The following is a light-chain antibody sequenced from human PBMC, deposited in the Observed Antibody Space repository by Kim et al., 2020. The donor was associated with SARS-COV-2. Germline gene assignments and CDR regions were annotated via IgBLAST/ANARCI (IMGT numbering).Light chain of an antibody. V-gene: IGKV1-39*01. CDR3: QQTYSDRT. CDR2: DAS. Sequence: GDRVTISCRATQSVGSHLHWYQQKPGKAPKLLIYDASNLQSGVPSRFSGSGSGTDFTLTISSLQPEDFGTYFCQQTYSDRTFGQGTKVDIK. CDR1: QSVGSH. J-gene: IGKJ1*01.